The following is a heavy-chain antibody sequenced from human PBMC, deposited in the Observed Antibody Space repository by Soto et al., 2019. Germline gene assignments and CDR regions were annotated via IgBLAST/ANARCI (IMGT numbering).Heavy chain of an antibody. V-gene: IGHV4-59*01. D-gene: IGHD1-1*01. CDR1: GGSISSYY. J-gene: IGHJ5*02. CDR3: VRDGTKTLRDWFDP. Sequence: SETLSLTCTVSGGSISSYYWSWIRQPPGKGLEWIGYIYYSGSTNYNPSLKSRVTISVDTSKNQFSLKLSSVTAADTAVYYCVRDGTKTLRDWFDPWGQVMSVTVSS. CDR2: IYYSGST.